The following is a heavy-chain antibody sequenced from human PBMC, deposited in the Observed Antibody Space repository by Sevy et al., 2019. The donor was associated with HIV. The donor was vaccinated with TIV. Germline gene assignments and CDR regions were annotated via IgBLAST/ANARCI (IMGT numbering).Heavy chain of an antibody. V-gene: IGHV4-61*01. Sequence: PSETLSLTCTVSGGSVSSGSYYWSWIRQPPGKGLEWIGYIYYSGSTNYNPSLKSRVTISVDTSKNQFSLKLSSVTAADTAVYYCARDQQGYCSSTSCWGHYYYGMDVWGQGTTVTVSS. CDR1: GGSVSSGSYY. D-gene: IGHD2-2*01. CDR2: IYYSGST. J-gene: IGHJ6*02. CDR3: ARDQQGYCSSTSCWGHYYYGMDV.